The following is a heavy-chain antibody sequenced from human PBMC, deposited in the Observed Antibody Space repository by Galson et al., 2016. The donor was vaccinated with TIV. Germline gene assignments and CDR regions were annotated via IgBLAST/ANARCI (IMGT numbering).Heavy chain of an antibody. J-gene: IGHJ6*02. CDR1: GGTFSSFV. CDR3: AKDRNTAFDTYSYYYGMDV. CDR2: ITPLFGTT. D-gene: IGHD5-18*01. Sequence: SVKVSCKAPGGTFSSFVFNWVRQAPGQGLEWMGRITPLFGTTNYAQKSQGRVTITADESTSTVYMELSSLRSEDTAVYYCAKDRNTAFDTYSYYYGMDVWGQGTTVTVSS. V-gene: IGHV1-69*13.